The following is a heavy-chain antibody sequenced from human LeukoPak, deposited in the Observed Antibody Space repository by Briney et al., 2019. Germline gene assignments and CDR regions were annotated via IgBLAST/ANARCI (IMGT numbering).Heavy chain of an antibody. Sequence: ASVKVSCKASGYTFTSYYMHWVRQAPGQGLEWMGIINPSDGSTRYAQEFQGRVTITRDTSTSTVYMELSSMRSEDTAVYYWARGGGGYSYDYWGQGTLVTVSS. CDR2: INPSDGST. D-gene: IGHD5-18*01. V-gene: IGHV1-46*01. CDR1: GYTFTSYY. CDR3: ARGGGGYSYDY. J-gene: IGHJ4*02.